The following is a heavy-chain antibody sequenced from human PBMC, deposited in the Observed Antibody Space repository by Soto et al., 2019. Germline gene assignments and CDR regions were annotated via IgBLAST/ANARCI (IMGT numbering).Heavy chain of an antibody. J-gene: IGHJ4*02. V-gene: IGHV3-74*01. D-gene: IGHD4-4*01. CDR3: ARGRVNYSYFDY. CDR2: INSDWSST. Sequence: EVQLVESGGGLVQPGGSLRLSCAASGFTLSSYWMHWVRQAPGEGVVWVSRINSDWSSTIYADSVKGRFTISRENDRNTLSLQMNSLRAEDTAVYYCARGRVNYSYFDYWGQGILVTVS. CDR1: GFTLSSYW.